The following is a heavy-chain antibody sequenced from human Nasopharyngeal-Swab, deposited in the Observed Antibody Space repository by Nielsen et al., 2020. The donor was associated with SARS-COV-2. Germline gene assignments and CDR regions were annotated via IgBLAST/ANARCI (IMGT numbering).Heavy chain of an antibody. CDR3: ARGSSRGMFDY. V-gene: IGHV3-23*01. CDR2: IGVSGTMT. J-gene: IGHJ4*02. Sequence: GESLKISCAASGFTFSRSALTWVRQAPGKGLEWVSAIGVSGTMTYYADFVRGRFTISRDNSKNKLYLQMNSLRAEDTAVYYCARGSSRGMFDYWGQGTLVTVSS. D-gene: IGHD6-13*01. CDR1: GFTFSRSA.